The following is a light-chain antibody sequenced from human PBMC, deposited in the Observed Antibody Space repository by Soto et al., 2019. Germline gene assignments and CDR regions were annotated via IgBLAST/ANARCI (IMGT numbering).Light chain of an antibody. CDR1: SSNIGAGYD. J-gene: IGLJ2*01. CDR2: RNT. Sequence: QSVLTRPPSVSGAPGQGVTISCTGSSSNIGAGYDVHWYQQLPQTAPRLLIYRNTNRPSGVPDRFFGSKSGTSASLAITGLQAEDEAEYYCQSYDTSLSGMVFGGGTKLTVL. V-gene: IGLV1-40*01. CDR3: QSYDTSLSGMV.